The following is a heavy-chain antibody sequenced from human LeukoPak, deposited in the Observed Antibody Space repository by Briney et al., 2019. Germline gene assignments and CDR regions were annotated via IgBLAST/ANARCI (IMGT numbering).Heavy chain of an antibody. Sequence: GASVKVSCKASGYTFNTYGISWVRQAPGQGLEWMGRIIPILGIANYAQEFQGRVTITADKSTSTAYMELSSLRSEDTAVYYCARENPASWGSGNSAFDYWGQGTLVTVSS. CDR1: GYTFNTYG. D-gene: IGHD3-10*01. V-gene: IGHV1-69*04. CDR2: IIPILGIA. CDR3: ARENPASWGSGNSAFDY. J-gene: IGHJ4*02.